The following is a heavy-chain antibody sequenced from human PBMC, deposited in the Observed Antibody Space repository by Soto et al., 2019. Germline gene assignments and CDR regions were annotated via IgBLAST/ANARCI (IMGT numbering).Heavy chain of an antibody. J-gene: IGHJ4*02. D-gene: IGHD6-13*01. CDR2: ISAYNGNT. V-gene: IGHV1-18*01. CDR1: GYTFTSYG. Sequence: ASVKVSCKASGYTFTSYGISWVRQAPGQGLEWMGWISAYNGNTNYSPSFQGHVTISADKSISTAYLQWSSLKASDTAMYYCARLQAAAGDNDLTFDYWGQGTLVTVS. CDR3: ARLQAAAGDNDLTFDY.